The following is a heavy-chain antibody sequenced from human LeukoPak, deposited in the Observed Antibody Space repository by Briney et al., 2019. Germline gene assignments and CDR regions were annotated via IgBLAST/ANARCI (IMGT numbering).Heavy chain of an antibody. Sequence: GSLRLSCAASGFTFSSYGMHWVRQAPGKGLEWVAVIWYDGSNKYYADSVKGRFTISRDSSKNTLYLQMNSLRAEDTAVYYCARVKATMVRGVILLSGPFDYWGQGTLVTVSS. V-gene: IGHV3-33*01. D-gene: IGHD3-10*01. CDR3: ARVKATMVRGVILLSGPFDY. CDR1: GFTFSSYG. J-gene: IGHJ4*02. CDR2: IWYDGSNK.